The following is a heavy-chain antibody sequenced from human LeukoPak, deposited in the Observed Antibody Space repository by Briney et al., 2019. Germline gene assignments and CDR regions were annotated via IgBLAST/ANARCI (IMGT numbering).Heavy chain of an antibody. D-gene: IGHD2-15*01. V-gene: IGHV3-72*01. CDR3: ARAGCSGGSCYSPYYYGMDV. Sequence: PGGSLRLSCAASGFTVSDHYMDWVRQAPGKGLEWVGRTRNKANSYTTEYAASVKGRFTISRDDSKNSLYLQMNSLKTEDTAVYYCARAGCSGGSCYSPYYYGMDVWGHGTTVTVSS. CDR1: GFTVSDHY. J-gene: IGHJ6*02. CDR2: TRNKANSYTT.